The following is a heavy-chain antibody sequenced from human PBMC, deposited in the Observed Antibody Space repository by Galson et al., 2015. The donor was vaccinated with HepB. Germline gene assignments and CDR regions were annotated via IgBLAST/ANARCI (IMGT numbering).Heavy chain of an antibody. CDR2: ISYDGGDI. Sequence: SLRLSCAASGFTFRSYALHWVRQAPGKGLEWVAVISYDGGDIYYADFVKGRFTISRDNSENTVYLQMNSLRPEDTALYYCARDGSSSWGTRYYGMDAWGQGTTVTVSS. V-gene: IGHV3-30-3*01. CDR3: ARDGSSSWGTRYYGMDA. J-gene: IGHJ6*02. D-gene: IGHD6-13*01. CDR1: GFTFRSYA.